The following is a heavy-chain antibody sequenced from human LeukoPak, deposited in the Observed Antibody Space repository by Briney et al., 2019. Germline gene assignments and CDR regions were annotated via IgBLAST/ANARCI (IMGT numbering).Heavy chain of an antibody. J-gene: IGHJ4*02. CDR3: AKIAASDTGEGY. CDR2: ISAGNGNT. Sequence: ASVKVSCKASGYTFTSYAIHWVRQAPGQRLEWMGWISAGNGNTKYSQNFQGRVTFISNTSATTAFMELSSLRSEDTAIYYCAKIAASDTGEGYWGQGTLVTVSS. D-gene: IGHD6-13*01. V-gene: IGHV1-3*01. CDR1: GYTFTSYA.